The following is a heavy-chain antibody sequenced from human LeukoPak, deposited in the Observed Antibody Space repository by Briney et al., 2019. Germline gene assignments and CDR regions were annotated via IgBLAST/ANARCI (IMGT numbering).Heavy chain of an antibody. CDR2: MNPNSGNT. J-gene: IGHJ4*02. CDR3: ARVIVGGTYYYGSGRSYHFEY. Sequence: ASVKVSCKASGYTFTSYDINRVRQATGQGLEWMGWMNPNSGNTGYAQKFQGRVTMTRNTSISTAYMELSSLRSEDTAVYYCARVIVGGTYYYGSGRSYHFEYWGQGTLVTVSS. CDR1: GYTFTSYD. D-gene: IGHD3-10*01. V-gene: IGHV1-8*01.